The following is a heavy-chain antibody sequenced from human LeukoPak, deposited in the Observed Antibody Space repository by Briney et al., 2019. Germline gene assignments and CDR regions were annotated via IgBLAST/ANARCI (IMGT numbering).Heavy chain of an antibody. CDR2: INHSGST. Sequence: SETLSLTCAVYGGSFSGYYWSWIRQSPGKGLEWIGEINHSGSTNYNPSLKSRVTISVDTSKNQFSLKLSSVTAADTAVYYCARGGGYSYGFGIVATPRPRAYYFDYWGREPWSPSPQ. CDR1: GGSFSGYY. V-gene: IGHV4-34*01. CDR3: ARGGGYSYGFGIVATPRPRAYYFDY. D-gene: IGHD5-12*01. J-gene: IGHJ4*02.